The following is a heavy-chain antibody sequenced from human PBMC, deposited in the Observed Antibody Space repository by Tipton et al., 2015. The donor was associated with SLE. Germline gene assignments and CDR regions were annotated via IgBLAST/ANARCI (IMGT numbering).Heavy chain of an antibody. D-gene: IGHD6-13*01. J-gene: IGHJ4*02. CDR2: TNSSGNT. V-gene: IGHV4-4*07. CDR1: SGSISSYY. Sequence: LRLSCTVSSGSISSYYWSWIRQPAGKGLEWIGRTNSSGNTNYNASLKSRVTMSVDTSKNQFSMNLSSVNAADTAVYYCAREAAAGTGRYLDYWGQGSLVTVSS. CDR3: AREAAAGTGRYLDY.